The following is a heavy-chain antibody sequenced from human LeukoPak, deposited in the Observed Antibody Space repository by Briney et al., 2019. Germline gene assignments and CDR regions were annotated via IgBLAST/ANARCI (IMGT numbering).Heavy chain of an antibody. CDR1: GFTFSTYA. CDR3: ARAAANYYGMDV. D-gene: IGHD6-13*01. J-gene: IGHJ6*02. V-gene: IGHV3-48*02. Sequence: PGGSLRLSCSASGFTFSTYAMNWVRQAPGMGLEWLSYISTSSSTIYYADSVKGQFTISRDNAKNSVYLQMNSLRDEDTAVYFCARAAANYYGMDVWGPGTAVTVSS. CDR2: ISTSSSTI.